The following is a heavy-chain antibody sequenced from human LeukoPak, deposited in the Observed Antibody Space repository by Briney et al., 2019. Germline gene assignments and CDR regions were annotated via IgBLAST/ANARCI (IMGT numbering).Heavy chain of an antibody. Sequence: SETLSLTCAVYGGSFSGYYWSWIRQPPGKGLEWIGEINHSGSTNYNPSLKSRVTISVDKSKNQFSLKLSSVTAADTAVYYCARNPVAGYDAFDIWGQGTMVTVSS. CDR1: GGSFSGYY. D-gene: IGHD6-19*01. J-gene: IGHJ3*02. CDR3: ARNPVAGYDAFDI. CDR2: INHSGST. V-gene: IGHV4-34*01.